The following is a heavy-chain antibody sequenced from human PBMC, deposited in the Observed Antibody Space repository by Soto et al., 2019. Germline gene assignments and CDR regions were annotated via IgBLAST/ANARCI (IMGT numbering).Heavy chain of an antibody. CDR1: GFTLNNYP. D-gene: IGHD6-13*01. J-gene: IGHJ6*02. CDR2: IPNDGGYK. Sequence: QVQLVESGGGVVQPGRSLRLSCAASGFTLNNYPVHWVRQAPGKGLEWVALIPNDGGYKYYADSAKGRFTISKDSSKNTLFLQMNRLRPEYTAVYYCVRESVAAAGDRQSADTVEAYSFSYGLDVWGQGTTVTVSS. V-gene: IGHV3-30-3*01. CDR3: VRESVAAAGDRQSADTVEAYSFSYGLDV.